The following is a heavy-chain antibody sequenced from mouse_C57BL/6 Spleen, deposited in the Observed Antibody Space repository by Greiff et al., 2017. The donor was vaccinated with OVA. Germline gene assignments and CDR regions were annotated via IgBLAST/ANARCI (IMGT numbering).Heavy chain of an antibody. CDR2: IWGVGST. J-gene: IGHJ3*01. CDR1: GFSLTSYG. CDR3: ATTYDGYYLAD. Sequence: QVQLQQSGPGLVAPSQSLSITCTVSGFSLTSYGVDWVRQSPGKGLEWLGVIWGVGSTNSNSALKSRLSISKDNSKSQVFLKMNSLQTDDTAMYYCATTYDGYYLADWGQGTLVTVSA. V-gene: IGHV2-6*01. D-gene: IGHD2-3*01.